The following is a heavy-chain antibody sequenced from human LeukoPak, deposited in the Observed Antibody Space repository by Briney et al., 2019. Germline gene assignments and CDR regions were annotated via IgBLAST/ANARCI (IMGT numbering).Heavy chain of an antibody. CDR2: ISYDGSNK. CDR3: AKVRLPQYCDSSGYDY. CDR1: GFTFSSYG. V-gene: IGHV3-30*18. J-gene: IGHJ4*02. D-gene: IGHD3-22*01. Sequence: SGGSLTLSCAASGFTFSSYGKHWVRQAPGKGLEWVAVISYDGSNKYYADSVKGRFTISRDNSKNTLYLQMNSLRAEDAAVYYCAKVRLPQYCDSSGYDYWGQGTLVTVSS.